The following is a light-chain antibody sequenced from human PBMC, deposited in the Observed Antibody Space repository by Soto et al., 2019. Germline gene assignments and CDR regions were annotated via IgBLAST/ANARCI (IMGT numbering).Light chain of an antibody. V-gene: IGKV1-5*03. Sequence: DIQITQSPSTLPASVGDRVTITCRASQSISTWLAWYQQKPGKAPKLLIYKASALESGVPSRFSGSGSGTEFTLTISRLQPDDYSSYYCQQYQSPPITLGQGTRLEIK. J-gene: IGKJ5*01. CDR3: QQYQSPPIT. CDR1: QSISTW. CDR2: KAS.